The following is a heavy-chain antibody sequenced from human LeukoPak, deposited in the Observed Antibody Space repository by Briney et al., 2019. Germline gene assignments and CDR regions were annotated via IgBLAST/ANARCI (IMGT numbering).Heavy chain of an antibody. CDR2: VRYDETNK. J-gene: IGHJ4*02. CDR3: ARDRGREGLDX. CDR1: GFTFDNYG. V-gene: IGHV3-30*02. D-gene: IGHD1-26*01. Sequence: GGSLRLSCAASGFTFDNYGMHWVRQAPGKGLEWVAFVRYDETNKYYADSVKGRFTISRDNAKNSLYLQMNSLRAEDTAVYYCARDRGREGLDXXXXGTLVTVSS.